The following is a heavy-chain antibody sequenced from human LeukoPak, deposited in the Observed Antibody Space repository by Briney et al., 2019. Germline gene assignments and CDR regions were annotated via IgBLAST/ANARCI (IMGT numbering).Heavy chain of an antibody. Sequence: SVKVSCKASGGTFSSYAISWVRQAPGQGLEWMGGIIPIFGTANYAQKFQGRVTITTDESTSTAYMELSSLRSEDTAVYYCAIRRGTSSWFFDYWGQGTLVTVSS. CDR3: AIRRGTSSWFFDY. D-gene: IGHD6-13*01. V-gene: IGHV1-69*05. J-gene: IGHJ4*02. CDR2: IIPIFGTA. CDR1: GGTFSSYA.